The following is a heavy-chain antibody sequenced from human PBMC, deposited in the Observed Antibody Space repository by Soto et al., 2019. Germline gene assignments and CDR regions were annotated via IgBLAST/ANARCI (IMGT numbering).Heavy chain of an antibody. J-gene: IGHJ4*02. Sequence: SETLSLTCTVSGGSISSSSYYWGWIRQPPGKGLEWIGSIYYSGSTYYNPSLKSRVTISVDTSKNQFSLKLSSVTAADTAVYYCARGSIAARWKKYYFDYWGQGTLVTVSS. V-gene: IGHV4-39*01. D-gene: IGHD6-6*01. CDR1: GGSISSSSYY. CDR2: IYYSGST. CDR3: ARGSIAARWKKYYFDY.